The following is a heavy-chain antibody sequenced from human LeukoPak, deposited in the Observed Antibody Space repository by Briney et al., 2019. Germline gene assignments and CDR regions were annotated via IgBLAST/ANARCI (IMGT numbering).Heavy chain of an antibody. Sequence: SETLSLTCTVSGGSISSYYWSWIRQPPGKGLEWIGYIYYSGSTNYNPSLKSRVTISVDTSKNQFSPKLSSVTAADTAVYYCARAGQWLVRWFDPWGQGTLVTVSS. CDR1: GGSISSYY. CDR3: ARAGQWLVRWFDP. J-gene: IGHJ5*02. V-gene: IGHV4-59*01. D-gene: IGHD6-19*01. CDR2: IYYSGST.